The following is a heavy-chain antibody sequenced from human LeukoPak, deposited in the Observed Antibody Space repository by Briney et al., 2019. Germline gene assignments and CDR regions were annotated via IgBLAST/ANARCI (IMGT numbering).Heavy chain of an antibody. CDR2: IYYSGST. Sequence: SETLSLTCTVSGGSISSSSYYWGWIRQPPGKGLEWIGSIYYSGSTYYNPSLKSRVTISVDTSKNQFSLKLNSVTAADTAVYYCAGAAIYYDSSGYYYWGQGTLVTVSS. J-gene: IGHJ4*02. CDR3: AGAAIYYDSSGYYY. V-gene: IGHV4-39*07. D-gene: IGHD3-22*01. CDR1: GGSISSSSYY.